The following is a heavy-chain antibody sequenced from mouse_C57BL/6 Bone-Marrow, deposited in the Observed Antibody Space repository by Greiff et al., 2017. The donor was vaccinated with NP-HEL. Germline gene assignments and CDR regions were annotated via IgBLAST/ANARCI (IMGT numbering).Heavy chain of an antibody. J-gene: IGHJ3*01. CDR2: IHPSDRDT. Sequence: VQLQQPGAELVKPGASVKVSCKASGYTFTSYWMPWVQQRPGQGLEWIGRIHPSDRDTNYNQKFKGKATLTVDKSSSTAYMQISNLTSEDSAVYYCAPMVKAWLDYWGQGTLVTVSA. D-gene: IGHD2-2*01. CDR1: GYTFTSYW. V-gene: IGHV1-74*01. CDR3: APMVKAWLDY.